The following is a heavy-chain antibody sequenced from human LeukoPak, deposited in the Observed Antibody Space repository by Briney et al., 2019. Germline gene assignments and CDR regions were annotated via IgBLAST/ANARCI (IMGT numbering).Heavy chain of an antibody. J-gene: IGHJ3*01. CDR1: GFTFSSYW. CDR3: ARDPGIDAFDV. D-gene: IGHD1-26*01. V-gene: IGHV3-74*01. CDR2: INTDGSST. Sequence: GGSLRLSCAASGFTFSSYWMHWVRHAPGKGLVWVSRINTDGSSTNYADSVKGRFTISRDNSKNTMYLQMNSLRAEDTAIYYCARDPGIDAFDVWGQGTMVTVSS.